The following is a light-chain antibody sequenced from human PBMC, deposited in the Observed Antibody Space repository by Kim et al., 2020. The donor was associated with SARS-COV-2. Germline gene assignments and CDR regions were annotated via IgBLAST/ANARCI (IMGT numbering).Light chain of an antibody. J-gene: IGKJ2*01. Sequence: SASEGDGCPISCRASQSISDWLAWYQQKPRKAPKLLIYDASSMESGIPSRFSGRGSGTEYTLTINRLQRDDFATYYCQQYNSDSHTFGQGTKLEI. CDR1: QSISDW. CDR3: QQYNSDSHT. V-gene: IGKV1-5*01. CDR2: DAS.